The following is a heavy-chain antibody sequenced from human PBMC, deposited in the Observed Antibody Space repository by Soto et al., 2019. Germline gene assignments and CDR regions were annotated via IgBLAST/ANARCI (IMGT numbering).Heavy chain of an antibody. CDR1: GGSISSGGYY. Sequence: SETLSLTCTVSGGSISSGGYYWSWIRQHPGKGLEWIGYIYYSGSTYYNPSLKSRVTISVDTSKNQFSLKLSSVTAADTAVYYCARGRQQYYYDSSGYYLDYWGQGTLVTVSS. CDR2: IYYSGST. V-gene: IGHV4-31*03. D-gene: IGHD3-22*01. CDR3: ARGRQQYYYDSSGYYLDY. J-gene: IGHJ4*02.